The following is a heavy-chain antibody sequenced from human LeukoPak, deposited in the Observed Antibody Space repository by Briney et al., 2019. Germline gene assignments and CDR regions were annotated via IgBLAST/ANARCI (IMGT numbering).Heavy chain of an antibody. D-gene: IGHD3-10*01. CDR1: GYTFTGYY. CDR2: INPNSGCT. J-gene: IGHJ5*02. CDR3: ASRYGSRSYHL. V-gene: IGHV1-2*02. Sequence: ASVKVSCKASGYTFTGYYMHWVRQAPGQGLEWMGWINPNSGCTNYAQKVQGRVTVTRETSISKAYRELSRLRSDDTAVYYCASRYGSRSYHLWGQGTLVTVSS.